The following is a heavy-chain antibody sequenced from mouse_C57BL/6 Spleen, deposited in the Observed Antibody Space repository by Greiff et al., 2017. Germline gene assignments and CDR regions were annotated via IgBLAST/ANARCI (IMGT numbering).Heavy chain of an antibody. CDR1: GYTFTSYW. Sequence: QVQLQQPGAELVRPGTSVKLSCKASGYTFTSYWMHWVKQRPGQGLAWIGVLDPSDSYTNYNQKFKGKATLTVDTSSSTAYMQLSSLTSEDSAVYYCARNVDRYYGSTWFAYWGQGTLVTVSA. D-gene: IGHD1-1*01. CDR2: LDPSDSYT. V-gene: IGHV1-59*01. CDR3: ARNVDRYYGSTWFAY. J-gene: IGHJ3*01.